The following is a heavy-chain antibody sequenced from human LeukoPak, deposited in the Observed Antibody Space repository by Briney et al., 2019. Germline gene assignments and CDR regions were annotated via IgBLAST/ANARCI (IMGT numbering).Heavy chain of an antibody. CDR1: GFTFSSHW. CDR2: ISSDGSST. V-gene: IGHV3-74*01. Sequence: QPGGSLRLSCAASGFTFSSHWMHWVRQAPGKGLVWVTRISSDGSSTRYADSVKGRFTISRDNAKNTLYLQMSSLRAEDTAMYYCARISLSGWVNDHWGQGTLVTVSP. CDR3: ARISLSGWVNDH. J-gene: IGHJ4*02. D-gene: IGHD6-19*01.